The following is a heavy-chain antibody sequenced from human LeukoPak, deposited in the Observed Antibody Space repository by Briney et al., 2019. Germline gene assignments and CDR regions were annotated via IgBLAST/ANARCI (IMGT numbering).Heavy chain of an antibody. CDR1: GGSFSGYY. D-gene: IGHD6-13*01. CDR3: ARHLIAAAEYWYFDL. Sequence: SETLSLTCAVYGGSFSGYYWSWIRQPPGKGLEWIGEINHSGSTYYNPSLKSRVTISVDTSKNQFSLKLSSVTAADTAVYYCARHLIAAAEYWYFDLWGRGTLVTVSS. CDR2: INHSGST. V-gene: IGHV4-34*01. J-gene: IGHJ2*01.